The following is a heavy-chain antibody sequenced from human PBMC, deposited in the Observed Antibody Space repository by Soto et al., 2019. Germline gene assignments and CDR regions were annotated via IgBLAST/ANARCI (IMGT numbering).Heavy chain of an antibody. CDR3: ARLLFLGWFDDY. D-gene: IGHD3-3*01. Sequence: ASVKVSCKTSGYTFTSYGISWVRQAPGQGLEWMGWISTYNGNTNYAQKFQGRATMTTDTSTTTAYMELRSLKSDDTAVYYCARLLFLGWFDDYWGQGTLVTVSS. CDR2: ISTYNGNT. CDR1: GYTFTSYG. V-gene: IGHV1-18*04. J-gene: IGHJ4*02.